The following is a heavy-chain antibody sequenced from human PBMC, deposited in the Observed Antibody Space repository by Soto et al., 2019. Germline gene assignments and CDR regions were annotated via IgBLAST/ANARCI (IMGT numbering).Heavy chain of an antibody. Sequence: SVKVSCKASGYTFTGYYMHWVRQAPGQGLEWMGWINPNSGGTNYAQKIQGRVTMTRDTSISTAYMELSRLRSDDTAVYYCARLWELLDYYYGMDVCGQGXTVT. J-gene: IGHJ6*02. D-gene: IGHD1-26*01. V-gene: IGHV1-2*02. CDR3: ARLWELLDYYYGMDV. CDR1: GYTFTGYY. CDR2: INPNSGGT.